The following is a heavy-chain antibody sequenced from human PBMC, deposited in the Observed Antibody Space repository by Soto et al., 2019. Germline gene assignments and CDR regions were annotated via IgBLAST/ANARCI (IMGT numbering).Heavy chain of an antibody. CDR1: GFSLSTGGVG. J-gene: IGHJ6*02. CDR3: AHSRCGGDCLQSSSSHYYYGMDV. D-gene: IGHD2-21*02. Sequence: QITLKESGPSLVKPTQTLTLTCTFSGFSLSTGGVGVGWIRQPPGKALVWLALIYWDDDKRYSPSLRSRLTVTKDTSKNQVVLTMTNMDPVDTATYYCAHSRCGGDCLQSSSSHYYYGMDVWGQGTTVTVSS. CDR2: IYWDDDK. V-gene: IGHV2-5*02.